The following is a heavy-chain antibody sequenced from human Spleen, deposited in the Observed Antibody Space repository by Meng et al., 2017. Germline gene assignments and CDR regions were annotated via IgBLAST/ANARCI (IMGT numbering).Heavy chain of an antibody. CDR2: IKQDGSEK. J-gene: IGHJ3*02. CDR1: GFTFSIRW. V-gene: IGHV3-7*01. Sequence: GGSLRLSCAASGFTFSIRWMTWVRQAPGKGLEWVASIKQDGSEKHYVDSVKGRFTISRDNAKNSLFLQMNSLRAEDTAVYYCAGVGRNYGDVFDIWGQGTTVT. CDR3: AGVGRNYGDVFDI. D-gene: IGHD1-7*01.